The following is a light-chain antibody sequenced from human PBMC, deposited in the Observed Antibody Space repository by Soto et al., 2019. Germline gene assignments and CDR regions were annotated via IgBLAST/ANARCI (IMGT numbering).Light chain of an antibody. V-gene: IGLV2-23*02. CDR3: RSYAGTGTWV. Sequence: QSALTQPASVSGSPGQSITISCTGTNGDIGTYNLVSWYQQYPGKAPKVMISEVTKRPSGVSDRFSGSKSATTASLTISGLQAEDEADYYCRSYAGTGTWVFGGGTK. CDR1: NGDIGTYNL. CDR2: EVT. J-gene: IGLJ3*02.